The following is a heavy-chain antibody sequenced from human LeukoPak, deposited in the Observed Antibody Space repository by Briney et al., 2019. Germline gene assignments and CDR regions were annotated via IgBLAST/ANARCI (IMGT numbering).Heavy chain of an antibody. D-gene: IGHD5-24*01. CDR1: GFTVSTNY. CDR2: IYSGGNT. CDR3: ARGDRDGYNFAY. J-gene: IGHJ4*02. V-gene: IGHV3-53*04. Sequence: GGSLRLSCAASGFTVSTNYMSWVRQAPGKGLEWVSHIYSGGNTYYADSVKGRFTISRNNSKNTLYLQMNSLRAEDSAVYYCARGDRDGYNFAYWGQGSRSPSPQ.